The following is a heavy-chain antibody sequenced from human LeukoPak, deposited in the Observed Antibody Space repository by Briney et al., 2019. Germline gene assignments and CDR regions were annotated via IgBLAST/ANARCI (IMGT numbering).Heavy chain of an antibody. V-gene: IGHV4-39*07. CDR2: IYYSGST. CDR1: GGSVSSSSYY. CDR3: ARVSGYYDSSGYYYPDY. D-gene: IGHD3-22*01. J-gene: IGHJ4*02. Sequence: SETLSLTCTVSGGSVSSSSYYWGWIRQPPGKGLEWIGSIYYSGSTYYNPSLKSRVTISVDTSKNQFSLKLSSVTAADTAVYYCARVSGYYDSSGYYYPDYWGQGTLVTVSS.